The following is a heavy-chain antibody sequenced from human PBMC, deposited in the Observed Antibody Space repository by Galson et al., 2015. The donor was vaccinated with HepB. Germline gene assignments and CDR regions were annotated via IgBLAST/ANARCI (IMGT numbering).Heavy chain of an antibody. D-gene: IGHD3-16*01. V-gene: IGHV3-21*01. Sequence: SLRLSCAASGFTFSSYSMNWVRQAPGKGLEWVSSITSSSGYIYYADSVKGRFTISRDNAKNSLHLQMNSLRAEDTAVYYCARDGGTDWLFRYFDLWGRGTLVTVSS. CDR1: GFTFSSYS. J-gene: IGHJ2*01. CDR2: ITSSSGYI. CDR3: ARDGGTDWLFRYFDL.